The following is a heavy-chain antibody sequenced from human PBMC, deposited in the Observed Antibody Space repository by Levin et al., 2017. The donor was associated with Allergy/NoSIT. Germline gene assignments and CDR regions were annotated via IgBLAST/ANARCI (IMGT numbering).Heavy chain of an antibody. D-gene: IGHD6-13*01. CDR3: ARWRGGTSWYGINFDY. Sequence: ASVKVSCKASGYSFTNYDINYVRQATGQGPEWMGWINPNSGNTGYAQKFQGRVTMTRNTSINTTYMELSSLRYEDTAVYYCARWRGGTSWYGINFDYWGQGTLVTVSS. V-gene: IGHV1-8*01. CDR2: INPNSGNT. J-gene: IGHJ4*02. CDR1: GYSFTNYD.